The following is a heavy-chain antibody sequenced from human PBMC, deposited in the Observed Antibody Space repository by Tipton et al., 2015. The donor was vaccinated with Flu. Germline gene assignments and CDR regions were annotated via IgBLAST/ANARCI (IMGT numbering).Heavy chain of an antibody. V-gene: IGHV1-18*01. CDR2: INPYNGNT. J-gene: IGHJ3*02. D-gene: IGHD3-10*02. Sequence: QVQLVQSGAAVKRPGASVKVSCKASGYTFTEYGLSWVRQAPGQGLEWMAWINPYNGNTDYSENFRGRVTVTTDTSTDTAYMELRSLRSDDTATYYCFVRYVDPVYAFDIWGQGTVVSVSS. CDR1: GYTFTEYG. CDR3: FVRYVDPVYAFDI.